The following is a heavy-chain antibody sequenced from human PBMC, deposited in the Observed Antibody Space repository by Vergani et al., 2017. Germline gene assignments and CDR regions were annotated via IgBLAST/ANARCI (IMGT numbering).Heavy chain of an antibody. CDR1: GGSFSDYY. V-gene: IGHV4-34*01. CDR3: ASIARAPTRRNPPPDY. CDR2: FNHGGST. D-gene: IGHD3-16*02. J-gene: IGHJ4*02. Sequence: QVQLQEWGAGLLKTSETLSLTCGVSGGSFSDYYWSWIRQAPGMGLEWIGEFNHGGSTNYNPSLKSRVSISVDTSKTQFSLQLTSVTAADSALYFCASIARAPTRRNPPPDYWCQGILVTVSS.